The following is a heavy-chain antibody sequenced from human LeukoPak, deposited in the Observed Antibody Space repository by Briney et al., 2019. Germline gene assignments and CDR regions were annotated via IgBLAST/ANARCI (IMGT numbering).Heavy chain of an antibody. D-gene: IGHD6-19*01. V-gene: IGHV3-11*06. CDR2: SKSEGTFT. J-gene: IGHJ6*03. CDR3: ARGSGLRSSGWYQYYYYMDV. CDR1: GFSLGDHG. Sequence: GGSLRLSCIASGFSLGDHGMSWVRQAPGKGLEWISYSKSEGTFTSYADSVKGRFTTSRDNAKNPLYMKMNSLRAEDTAVYYCARGSGLRSSGWYQYYYYMDVWGKGTTVTVSS.